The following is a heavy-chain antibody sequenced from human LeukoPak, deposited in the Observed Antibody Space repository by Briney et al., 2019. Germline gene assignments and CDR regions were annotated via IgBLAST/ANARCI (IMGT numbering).Heavy chain of an antibody. CDR1: GFTFSSYA. D-gene: IGHD3-22*01. Sequence: SGGSLRLSCAASGFTFSSYAMSWVRQAPGKGLEWVSAISGSGGSTYYADSVKGRFTISRDNSKDTLYLQMNSLRAEDTAVYYCAKQDYYDSSGYYYLEGYGMDVWGQGTTVTVSS. CDR3: AKQDYYDSSGYYYLEGYGMDV. J-gene: IGHJ6*02. CDR2: ISGSGGST. V-gene: IGHV3-23*01.